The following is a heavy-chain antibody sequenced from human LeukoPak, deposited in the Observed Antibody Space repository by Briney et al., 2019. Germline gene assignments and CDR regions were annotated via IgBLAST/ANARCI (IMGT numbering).Heavy chain of an antibody. D-gene: IGHD3-22*01. CDR2: IYPGDSDT. CDR3: ARGPSYDSSGYYFDY. V-gene: IGHV5-51*01. CDR1: GYSFTSYW. J-gene: IGHJ4*02. Sequence: GESLKISCKGSGYSFTSYWIGWVRQMPGKGLEWMGIIYPGDSDTRYSPSFQGLVTISADKSISTAYLQWSSLKASDTAMYYCARGPSYDSSGYYFDYWGQGTLVTVSS.